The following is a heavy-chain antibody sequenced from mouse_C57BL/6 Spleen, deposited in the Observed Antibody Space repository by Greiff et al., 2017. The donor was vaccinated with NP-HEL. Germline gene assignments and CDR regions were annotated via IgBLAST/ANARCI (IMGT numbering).Heavy chain of an antibody. CDR1: GYTFTSYW. CDR3: ARKGYSNYPYWYFDV. Sequence: QVQLKQPGTELVKPGASVKLSCKASGYTFTSYWMHWVKQRPGQGLEWIGNINPSNGGTNYNEKFKSKATLTVDKSSSTAYMQLSSLTSEDSAVYYGARKGYSNYPYWYFDVWGTGTTVTVSS. J-gene: IGHJ1*03. V-gene: IGHV1-53*01. D-gene: IGHD2-5*01. CDR2: INPSNGGT.